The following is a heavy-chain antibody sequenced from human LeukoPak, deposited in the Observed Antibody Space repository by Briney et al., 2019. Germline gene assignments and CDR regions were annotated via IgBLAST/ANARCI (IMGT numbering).Heavy chain of an antibody. CDR2: ISSSGSSSGRII. Sequence: GGSLRLSCAASGFTFSSYAMHWVRQAPGKGLEGVSYISSSGSSSGRIIDYADSVKGRFTISRDNAKNSLYLQMNSLRAEDTAVYYCARVRTRLGPAGYFDYWGQGTLVTVSS. CDR3: ARVRTRLGPAGYFDY. V-gene: IGHV3-48*04. D-gene: IGHD3-9*01. CDR1: GFTFSSYA. J-gene: IGHJ4*02.